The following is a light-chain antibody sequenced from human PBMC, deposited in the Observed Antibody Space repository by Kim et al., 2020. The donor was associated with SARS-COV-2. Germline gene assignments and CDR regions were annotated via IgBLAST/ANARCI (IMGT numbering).Light chain of an antibody. CDR1: HGIRND. J-gene: IGKJ2*01. CDR3: LQDFDYPYT. V-gene: IGKV1-6*01. CDR2: AAS. Sequence: STSVGDRVNITCRASHGIRNDLSWSQQKPGKAPKLLIYAASDLKSGVPSRFSGSVSGTDFTLTITGLQPDDFAMYYCLQDFDYPYTFGQGTKLEI.